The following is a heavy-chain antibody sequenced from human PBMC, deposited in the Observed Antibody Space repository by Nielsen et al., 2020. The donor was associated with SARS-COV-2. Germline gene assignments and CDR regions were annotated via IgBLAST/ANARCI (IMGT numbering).Heavy chain of an antibody. J-gene: IGHJ5*02. V-gene: IGHV4-39*07. Sequence: SETLSLTCTVSGGSISSSSYYWGWIRQPPGKGLEWIGSIYYSGSTYYNPSLKSRATISVDTSKNQFSLKLSSVTAADTAVYYCARDSGHTVTTHNWFDPWGQGTLVTVSS. CDR2: IYYSGST. D-gene: IGHD4-11*01. CDR1: GGSISSSSYY. CDR3: ARDSGHTVTTHNWFDP.